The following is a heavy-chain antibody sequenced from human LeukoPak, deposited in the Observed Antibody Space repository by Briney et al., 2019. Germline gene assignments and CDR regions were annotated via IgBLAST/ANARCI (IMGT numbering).Heavy chain of an antibody. J-gene: IGHJ6*03. D-gene: IGHD1-14*01. V-gene: IGHV4-34*01. CDR2: INHSGST. Sequence: PSETLSLTCAVYVRSFSGYYWSWIRQPPGKGLEWIGEINHSGSTNYNPSLKSRVTISVDTSKNQCSLKLSSVTAADTAVYYCARASEDYYYYYMDVWGKGTTVTISS. CDR1: VRSFSGYY. CDR3: ARASEDYYYYYMDV.